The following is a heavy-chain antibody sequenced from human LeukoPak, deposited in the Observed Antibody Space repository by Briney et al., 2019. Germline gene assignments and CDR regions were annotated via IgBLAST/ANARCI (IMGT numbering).Heavy chain of an antibody. Sequence: VASVKVSFKASGYTFTDFYIHWVRQAPGQGLEWMGWINPNGGGTNYAQKFQGRVTMTRDTSISTAYLDLSSLSSDDTAVYYCARGSAVVGGGGPLFDYWGQGTPVTVSS. D-gene: IGHD4-23*01. CDR1: GYTFTDFY. CDR2: INPNGGGT. CDR3: ARGSAVVGGGGPLFDY. J-gene: IGHJ4*02. V-gene: IGHV1-2*02.